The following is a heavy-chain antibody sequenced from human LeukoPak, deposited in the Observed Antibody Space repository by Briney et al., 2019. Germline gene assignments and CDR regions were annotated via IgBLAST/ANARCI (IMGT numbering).Heavy chain of an antibody. D-gene: IGHD6-19*01. Sequence: EASVKVSCKASGYTFTGYYMHWVRQAPGQGLEWMGWINPNSGGTNYAQKFQGRVTMTRDTSISTAYMELSRLRSDDTAVYYCARDIAVAGTGTPLDCWGQGTLVTVSS. CDR2: INPNSGGT. V-gene: IGHV1-2*02. J-gene: IGHJ4*02. CDR3: ARDIAVAGTGTPLDC. CDR1: GYTFTGYY.